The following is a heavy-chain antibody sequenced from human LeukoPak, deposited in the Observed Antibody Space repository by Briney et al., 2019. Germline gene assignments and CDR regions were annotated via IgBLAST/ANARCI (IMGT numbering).Heavy chain of an antibody. CDR1: GVTLSSNY. V-gene: IGHV3-53*01. CDR2: IYSSGTT. CDR3: ARDGAAGDISYYDHYMDV. J-gene: IGHJ6*03. D-gene: IGHD3-10*01. Sequence: GGCLRLSCADSGVTLSSNYMSWVRQALGKGVGWVSVIYSSGTTYYADSVRCRFSISRDNFKNTVYLKMKSLRAEDTAVYYCARDGAAGDISYYDHYMDVWGKGTTVTVSS.